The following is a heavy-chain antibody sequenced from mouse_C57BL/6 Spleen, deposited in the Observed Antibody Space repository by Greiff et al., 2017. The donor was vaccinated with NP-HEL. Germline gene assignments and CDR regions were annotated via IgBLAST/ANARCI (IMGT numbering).Heavy chain of an antibody. CDR2: ISDGGSYT. CDR1: GFTFSSYA. J-gene: IGHJ2*01. D-gene: IGHD1-1*01. Sequence: EVHLVESGGGLVKPGGSLKLSCAASGFTFSSYAMSWVRQTPEKRLEWVATISDGGSYTYYPDNVKGRFTISRDNAKNNLYLQMSHLKSEDTAMYYCASASGTSTVVARFDYWGQGTTHTVSS. CDR3: ASASGTSTVVARFDY. V-gene: IGHV5-4*01.